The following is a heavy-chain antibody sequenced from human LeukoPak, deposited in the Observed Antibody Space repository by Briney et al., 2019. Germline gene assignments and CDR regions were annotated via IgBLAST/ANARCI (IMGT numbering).Heavy chain of an antibody. J-gene: IGHJ4*02. V-gene: IGHV3-21*01. CDR3: ARVLVEMATIRSGPFDY. CDR1: GFTFSSYS. D-gene: IGHD5-24*01. Sequence: GRSLRLSCAASGFTFSSYSMNWVRQAPGKGLEWVSSIGSSSSYIYYADSVKGRFTISRDNAKNSLYLQMNSLRAEDTAVYYCARVLVEMATIRSGPFDYWGQGTLVTVSS. CDR2: IGSSSSYI.